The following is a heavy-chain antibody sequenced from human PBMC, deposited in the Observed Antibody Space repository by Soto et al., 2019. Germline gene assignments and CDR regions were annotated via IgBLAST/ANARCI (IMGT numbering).Heavy chain of an antibody. CDR1: GFTFSSNA. CDR2: VSGDGYAS. Sequence: GSLRLSCAGSGFTFSSNAMSWVRQAPGKGLEWVSSVSGDGYASDYADSVKGRFTVSRHNSKNTLYLQMNSLRAEDTAVYYCAKRHYYGSGSFALATWGQGTLVTVSS. CDR3: AKRHYYGSGSFALAT. V-gene: IGHV3-23*01. D-gene: IGHD3-10*01. J-gene: IGHJ4*03.